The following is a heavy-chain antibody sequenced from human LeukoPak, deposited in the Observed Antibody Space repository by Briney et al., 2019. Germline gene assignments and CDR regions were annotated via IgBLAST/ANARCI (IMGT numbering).Heavy chain of an antibody. J-gene: IGHJ4*02. CDR2: INHSGST. Sequence: SETLSLTCAVYGGSFSGYYWSWIRQPPGKGLEWIGEINHSGSTNYNPSLKSRVTISVDTSKNQFSLKLSSVTAADTAVYCCARGERSNVDIVATSPFVIFDYWGQGTLVTVSS. CDR3: ARGERSNVDIVATSPFVIFDY. V-gene: IGHV4-34*01. D-gene: IGHD5-12*01. CDR1: GGSFSGYY.